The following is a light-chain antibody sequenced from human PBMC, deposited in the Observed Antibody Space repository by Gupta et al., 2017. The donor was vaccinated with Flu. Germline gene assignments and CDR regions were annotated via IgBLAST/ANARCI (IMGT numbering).Light chain of an antibody. Sequence: SYELPQPPSVSVSPGQTATITCSGESLSGQFGYWYRQKAGQAPVLAIYKETERPSGIPERVSGSKSGTTITLTVSGVQAEDEADYYCQSKDNTGNYGLFGGGTKLTVL. CDR3: QSKDNTGNYGL. CDR2: KET. CDR1: SLSGQF. J-gene: IGLJ2*01. V-gene: IGLV3-25*03.